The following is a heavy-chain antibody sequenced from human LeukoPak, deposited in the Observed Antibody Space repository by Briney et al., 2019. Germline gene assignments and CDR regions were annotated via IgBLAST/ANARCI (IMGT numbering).Heavy chain of an antibody. J-gene: IGHJ4*02. D-gene: IGHD6-13*01. V-gene: IGHV1-24*01. CDR3: ATGVYGRGSSWSDLDY. CDR2: FDPEDGGT. CDR1: GYTLTELS. Sequence: ASVKVSCKVSGYTLTELSMHWVRQAPGKGLEWMGGFDPEDGGTIYAQKFQGRVTMTEDTSTDTAYMELSSLRSEDTAVYYCATGVYGRGSSWSDLDYWGQGTLVTVSS.